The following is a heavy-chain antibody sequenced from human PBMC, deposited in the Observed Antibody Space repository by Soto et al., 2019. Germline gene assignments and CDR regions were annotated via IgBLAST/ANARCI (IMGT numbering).Heavy chain of an antibody. CDR1: GFTFCAYV. D-gene: IGHD3-3*01. V-gene: IGHV3-30-3*01. J-gene: IGHJ4*02. Sequence: PGGSLGLSCAASGFTFCAYVMHWVRQAPGKGLEWVAHISYDGNNKYYADSVKGRFTISRDNFKNTLYLQISSLRTADTAVYYCARDGPHITIFGYRDYLGQGKLVTVSA. CDR3: ARDGPHITIFGYRDY. CDR2: ISYDGNNK.